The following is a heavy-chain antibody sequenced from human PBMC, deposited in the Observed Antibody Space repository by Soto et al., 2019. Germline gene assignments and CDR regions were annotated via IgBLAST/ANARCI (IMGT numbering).Heavy chain of an antibody. V-gene: IGHV4-34*01. CDR3: ARGLPQDYYGMDV. CDR2: INHSGST. J-gene: IGHJ6*02. Sequence: QVQLQQWGAGLLKPSETLSLTCAVYGGSFSGYYWGWIRQPPGKGLEWIGEINHSGSTNYNPSLKSRVTISVDTSKNQFSLKLCSVTAADTAVYYCARGLPQDYYGMDVWGQGTTVTVSS. CDR1: GGSFSGYY. D-gene: IGHD2-15*01.